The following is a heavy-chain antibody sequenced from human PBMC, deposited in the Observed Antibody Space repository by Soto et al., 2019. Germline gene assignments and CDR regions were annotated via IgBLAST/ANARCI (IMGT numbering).Heavy chain of an antibody. CDR2: IYYSGST. J-gene: IGHJ4*02. CDR1: GGSISSGDYY. CDR3: ASSPITGTYYFDY. Sequence: SETLSLTCTVSGGSISSGDYYWSWIRQPPGKGLEWIGYIYYSGSTYYNPSLKSRVTISVDTSKNQFSLKLSSVTAADTAVYYCASSPITGTYYFDYWGQGTLVTVS. V-gene: IGHV4-30-4*01. D-gene: IGHD1-20*01.